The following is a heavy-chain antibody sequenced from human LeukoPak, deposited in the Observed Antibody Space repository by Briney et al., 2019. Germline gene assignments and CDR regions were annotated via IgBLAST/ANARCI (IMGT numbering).Heavy chain of an antibody. Sequence: GGSLRLSCSASGFTFSKYAMHWVRQAPGKGLEYVSAISSDGGTTYYADSVKGRFTISRDNSKNTLDLQMSSLRAEDTAVYFCVKGGVVTTRSFDSWGQGTLVPVSS. CDR3: VKGGVVTTRSFDS. D-gene: IGHD3-3*01. J-gene: IGHJ4*02. CDR1: GFTFSKYA. V-gene: IGHV3-64D*06. CDR2: ISSDGGTT.